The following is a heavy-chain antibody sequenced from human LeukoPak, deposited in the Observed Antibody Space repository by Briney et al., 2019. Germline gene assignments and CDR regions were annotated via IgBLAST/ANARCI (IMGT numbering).Heavy chain of an antibody. CDR1: GFTVSSNY. V-gene: IGHV3-66*01. CDR2: IYSGGST. D-gene: IGHD5-12*01. Sequence: GGSLRLSCAASGFTVSSNYMSWVRQAPGKGLEWVSVIYSGGSTYYANSVKGRFTISRDNSKNTLYLQMNSLRAEDTAVYYCARGGYSGYDTAPPDYWGQGTLVTVSS. CDR3: ARGGYSGYDTAPPDY. J-gene: IGHJ4*02.